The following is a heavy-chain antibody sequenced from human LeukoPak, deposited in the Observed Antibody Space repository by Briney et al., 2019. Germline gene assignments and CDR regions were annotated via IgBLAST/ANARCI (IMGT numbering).Heavy chain of an antibody. V-gene: IGHV4-39*07. CDR1: GGSISSSSYY. CDR3: TAGYSYDLFDY. J-gene: IGHJ4*02. CDR2: IYYSGST. Sequence: SETLSLTCTVSGGSISSSSYYWGWIRQPPGKGLEWIGSIYYSGSTYYNPSLKSRVTMSVDTSKNQFSLKQSSVTAADTAMYYCTAGYSYDLFDYWGQGTLVTVSS. D-gene: IGHD5-18*01.